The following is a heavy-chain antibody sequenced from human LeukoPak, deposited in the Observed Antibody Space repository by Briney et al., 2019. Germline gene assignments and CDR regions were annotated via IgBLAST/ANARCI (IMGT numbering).Heavy chain of an antibody. V-gene: IGHV1-69*13. Sequence: ASVKVSCKASGGTFSSYAISWVRQAPGQGLEWMGGIIPIFGTANYAQKFQGRVTITADESTSTAYMELSSLRSEDTAVYYCARAPQRYCSSTSCYTGMGYWGQGTLVTVSS. J-gene: IGHJ4*02. D-gene: IGHD2-2*02. CDR1: GGTFSSYA. CDR2: IIPIFGTA. CDR3: ARAPQRYCSSTSCYTGMGY.